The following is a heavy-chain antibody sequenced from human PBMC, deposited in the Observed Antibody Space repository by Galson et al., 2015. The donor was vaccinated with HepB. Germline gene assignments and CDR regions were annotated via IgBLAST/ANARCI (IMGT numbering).Heavy chain of an antibody. CDR2: ISSSSSYI. J-gene: IGHJ4*02. Sequence: SLRLSCAASGFTFSSYSMNWVRQAPGKGLGWVSSISSSSSYIYYADSVKGRFTISRDNAKNSLYLQMNSLRAEDTAVYYCARSSGSQPPLYWGQGTLVTVSS. CDR1: GFTFSSYS. CDR3: ARSSGSQPPLY. V-gene: IGHV3-21*01. D-gene: IGHD3-10*01.